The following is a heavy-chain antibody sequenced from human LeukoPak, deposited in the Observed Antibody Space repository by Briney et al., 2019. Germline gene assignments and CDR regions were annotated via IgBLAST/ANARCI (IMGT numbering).Heavy chain of an antibody. V-gene: IGHV3-33*01. J-gene: IGHJ5*02. CDR3: AGTYYDILTGYHPWFDP. CDR1: GFTFSSYG. CDR2: IWYDGSNK. Sequence: GRSLRLSCAASGFTFSSYGMHWVRQATGKGLEWVAVIWYDGSNKYYADSVKGRFTISRDNSKNTLYLQMNSLRAEDTAVYYCAGTYYDILTGYHPWFDPWGQGTLVTVSS. D-gene: IGHD3-9*01.